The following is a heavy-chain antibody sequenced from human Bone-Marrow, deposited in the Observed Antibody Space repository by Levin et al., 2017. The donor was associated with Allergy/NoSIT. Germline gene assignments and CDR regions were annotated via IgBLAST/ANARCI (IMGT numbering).Heavy chain of an antibody. CDR2: IDPTDSYT. CDR3: ARHMGNNGHDSFHI. Sequence: GESLKISCQGSGYSFTNFWISWVRQMPGKGLEWMGRIDPTDSYTNFSPSFRGHVTISAGKSISTAYLQWSSLKASDTAMYYCARHMGNNGHDSFHIWGQGTVVTVSS. CDR1: GYSFTNFW. J-gene: IGHJ3*02. V-gene: IGHV5-10-1*01. D-gene: IGHD1/OR15-1a*01.